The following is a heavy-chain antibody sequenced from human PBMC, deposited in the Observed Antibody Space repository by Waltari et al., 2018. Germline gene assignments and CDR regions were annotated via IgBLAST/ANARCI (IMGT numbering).Heavy chain of an antibody. CDR2: VSGNGGVT. J-gene: IGHJ6*02. V-gene: IGHV3-23*01. D-gene: IGHD2-8*01. CDR3: AKIAGYCSNDVCSKAMDV. Sequence: QAPGKGLEWVAGVSGNGGVTKYADSVEGRFSISRDNSKNTLFLQMSGLKDEDTAIYYCAKIAGYCSNDVCSKAMDVWGQGTAVTVAS.